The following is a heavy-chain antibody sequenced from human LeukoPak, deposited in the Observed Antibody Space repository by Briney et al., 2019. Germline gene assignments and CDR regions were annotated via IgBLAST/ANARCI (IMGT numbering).Heavy chain of an antibody. CDR1: GFIFSSYG. Sequence: GGSLRLSCAASGFIFSSYGMHWVRQAPGKGLEWVAVISYDGSNKYYADSVKGRFTISRDNSKNTLYLQMNSLRAEDTAVYYCARLKAVAGMNLPTDYWGQGTLVTVSS. CDR2: ISYDGSNK. D-gene: IGHD6-19*01. CDR3: ARLKAVAGMNLPTDY. J-gene: IGHJ4*02. V-gene: IGHV3-30*03.